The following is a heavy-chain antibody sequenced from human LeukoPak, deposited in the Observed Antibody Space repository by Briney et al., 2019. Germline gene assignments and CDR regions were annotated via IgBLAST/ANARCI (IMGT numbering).Heavy chain of an antibody. V-gene: IGHV3-23*01. CDR3: AKGGEAYYGSGRPAAY. Sequence: GGTLRLSCAASGFTFSSYGMSWVRQAPGKGLEWVSAISGSGGSTYYADSVKGRFTISRDNSKNTLYLQMNSLRAEDTAVYYCAKGGEAYYGSGRPAAYWGQGTLVTVSS. D-gene: IGHD3-10*01. J-gene: IGHJ4*02. CDR2: ISGSGGST. CDR1: GFTFSSYG.